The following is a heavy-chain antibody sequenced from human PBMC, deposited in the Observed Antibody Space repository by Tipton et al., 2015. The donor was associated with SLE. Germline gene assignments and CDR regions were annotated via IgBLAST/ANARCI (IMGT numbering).Heavy chain of an antibody. CDR2: ISSNGGNT. Sequence: SLRLSCSASGFTFSSYAMHWVRQGPGKGLESVSAISSNGGNTYYADSVKGRFTISRDNSKNTLYLQMSSLRAEDTAVYYCVKVGPYSSSWYGSGGWFDPWGQGTLVTVSS. CDR3: VKVGPYSSSWYGSGGWFDP. CDR1: GFTFSSYA. V-gene: IGHV3-64D*08. D-gene: IGHD6-13*01. J-gene: IGHJ5*02.